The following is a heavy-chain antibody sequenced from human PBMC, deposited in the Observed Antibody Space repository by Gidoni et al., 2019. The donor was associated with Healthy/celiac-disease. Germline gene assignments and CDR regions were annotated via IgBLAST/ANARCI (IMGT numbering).Heavy chain of an antibody. CDR2: IDPSDSYT. Sequence: DVQLVQSGAEVKKPGESLRISCKGSGYSFTSYWISWVRQMPGKGLEWMGRIDPSDSYTNYSPSFQGHVTISADKSISTAYLQWSSLKASDTAMYYCARQDTAMVFGGTAYYGMDVWGQGTTVTVSS. CDR3: ARQDTAMVFGGTAYYGMDV. V-gene: IGHV5-10-1*03. CDR1: GYSFTSYW. J-gene: IGHJ6*02. D-gene: IGHD5-18*01.